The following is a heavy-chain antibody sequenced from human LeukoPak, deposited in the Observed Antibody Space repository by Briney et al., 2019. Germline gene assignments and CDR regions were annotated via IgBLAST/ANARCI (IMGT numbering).Heavy chain of an antibody. CDR3: TTDGEFFDY. V-gene: IGHV3-15*01. CDR1: GFTFSNAW. CDR2: IKTKSNGGTA. J-gene: IGHJ4*02. Sequence: GGSLRLSRAASGFTFSNAWMSWVRQAPRKGLEWVGRIKTKSNGGTADYAAPVKGRFTISRDDSKNTLYLQVNSLKIEDTGVYYCTTDGEFFDYWGQGTLVTVSP.